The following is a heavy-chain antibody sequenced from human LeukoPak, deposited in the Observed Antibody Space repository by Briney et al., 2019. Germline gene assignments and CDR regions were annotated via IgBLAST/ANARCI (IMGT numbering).Heavy chain of an antibody. D-gene: IGHD3-10*01. CDR3: ARGRTIWFGELYSY. CDR2: INHSGST. J-gene: IGHJ4*02. V-gene: IGHV4-34*01. Sequence: SETLSLTCAVYGGSFSGYYWSWIRQPPGKGLEWIGEINHSGSTNYNPSLKSRVTISVDTSKNQFSLKLSSVTAADTAAYYCARGRTIWFGELYSYWGQGTLVTVSS. CDR1: GGSFSGYY.